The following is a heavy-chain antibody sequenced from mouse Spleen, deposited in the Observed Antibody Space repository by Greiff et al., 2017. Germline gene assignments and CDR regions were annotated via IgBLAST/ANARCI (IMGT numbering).Heavy chain of an antibody. J-gene: IGHJ1*01. Sequence: DVMLVESGGDLVKPGGSLKLSCAASGFTFSSYGMSWVRQTPDKRLEWVATISSGGSYTYYPDSVKGRFTISRDNAKNTLYLQMSSLKSEDTAMYYCARHELRYFDVWGAGTTVTVSS. CDR1: GFTFSSYG. V-gene: IGHV5-6*02. D-gene: IGHD1-2*01. CDR3: ARHELRYFDV. CDR2: ISSGGSYT.